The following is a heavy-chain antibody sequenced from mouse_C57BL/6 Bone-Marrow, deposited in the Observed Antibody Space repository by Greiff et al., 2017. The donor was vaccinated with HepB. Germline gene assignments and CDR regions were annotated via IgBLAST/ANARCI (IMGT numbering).Heavy chain of an antibody. D-gene: IGHD1-3*01. J-gene: IGHJ4*01. CDR1: GYTFTSYW. CDR3: ARGGKGAMDY. Sequence: QVQLKQSGAELVKPGASVKLSCKASGYTFTSYWMHWVKQRPGQGLEWIGMIHPNSGSTNYNEKFKSKATLTVDKSSSTAYMQLSSLTSEDSAVYYCARGGKGAMDYWGQGTSVTVSS. CDR2: IHPNSGST. V-gene: IGHV1-64*01.